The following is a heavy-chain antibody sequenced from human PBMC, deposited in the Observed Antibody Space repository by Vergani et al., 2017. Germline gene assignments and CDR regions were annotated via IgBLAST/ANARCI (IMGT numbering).Heavy chain of an antibody. CDR3: ASRYCSSTSCLISGWFDP. D-gene: IGHD2-2*01. CDR2: IIPIFGTA. J-gene: IGHJ5*02. Sequence: QVQLVQSGAEVKKPGSSVKVSCKASGGTFSSYAISWVRQAPGQGLEWMGGIIPIFGTANYAQKFQGRVTITADESTSTAYMELSSLRSEDTAVYYCASRYCSSTSCLISGWFDPWGQGTLVTVS. V-gene: IGHV1-69*01. CDR1: GGTFSSYA.